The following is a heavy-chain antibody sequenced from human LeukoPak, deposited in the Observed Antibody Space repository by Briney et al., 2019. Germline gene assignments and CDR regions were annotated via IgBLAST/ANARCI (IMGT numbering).Heavy chain of an antibody. Sequence: PGGSLRLSCAASGFTSSNAWMSWVRQAPGKGLEWVGRIKSKTDGGTTDYAAPVKGRFTISRDDSKNTLYLQMNSLKSEDTAVYYCPTIRGYTSSWPFDYWGQGALVTVSS. CDR3: PTIRGYTSSWPFDY. J-gene: IGHJ4*02. CDR2: IKSKTDGGTT. V-gene: IGHV3-15*01. D-gene: IGHD6-13*01. CDR1: GFTSSNAW.